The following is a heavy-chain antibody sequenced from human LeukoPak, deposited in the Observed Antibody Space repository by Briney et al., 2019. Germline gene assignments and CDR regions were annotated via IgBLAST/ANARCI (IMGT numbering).Heavy chain of an antibody. V-gene: IGHV4-59*01. Sequence: SETLSLTCTVSGGSISSYYWSWIRQPPGKGLEWIGYIYYSGSTNYNPSLKSRVTISVDTSKNQFSLKLSSVTAADTAVYYCAGPSAAGPGYWGQGTLVTVSS. CDR2: IYYSGST. CDR3: AGPSAAGPGY. CDR1: GGSISSYY. D-gene: IGHD6-13*01. J-gene: IGHJ4*02.